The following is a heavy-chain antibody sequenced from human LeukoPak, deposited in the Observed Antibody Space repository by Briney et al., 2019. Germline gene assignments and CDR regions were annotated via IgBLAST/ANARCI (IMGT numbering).Heavy chain of an antibody. V-gene: IGHV3-11*06. CDR3: ARDSSSWSYFDY. Sequence: GGSLRLSCAASGFTFSDYYMSWIRQAPGKGLEWVSYTSSSGSYTNYADSVKGRFTISRDNAKNSLYLQMNSLRAEDTAVYYCARDSSSWSYFDYWGQGTLVTVSS. J-gene: IGHJ4*02. CDR1: GFTFSDYY. D-gene: IGHD6-13*01. CDR2: TSSSGSYT.